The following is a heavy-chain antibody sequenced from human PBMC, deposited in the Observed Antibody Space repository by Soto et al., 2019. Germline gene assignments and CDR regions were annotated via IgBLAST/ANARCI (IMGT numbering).Heavy chain of an antibody. V-gene: IGHV3-23*01. CDR1: GFTFSGYA. D-gene: IGHD2-8*01. Sequence: GGSLRLSCAASGFTFSGYAMSWVRQAPGKGLEWVSGISSISHSIYYADSVKGRFTISRDNSKNTLFLQMDSLRAEDTAVYYCAKVEGVGKGNDYWGQGIQVTVSS. J-gene: IGHJ4*02. CDR2: ISSISHSI. CDR3: AKVEGVGKGNDY.